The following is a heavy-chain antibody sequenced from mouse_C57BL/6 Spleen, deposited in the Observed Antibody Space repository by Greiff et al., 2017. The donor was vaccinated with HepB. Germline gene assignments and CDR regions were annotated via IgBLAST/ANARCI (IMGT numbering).Heavy chain of an antibody. CDR1: GYTFTDYY. D-gene: IGHD3-3*01. V-gene: IGHV1-19*01. CDR2: INPYNGGT. J-gene: IGHJ1*03. CDR3: ARKGTDYWYFDV. Sequence: VHVKQSGPVLVKPGASVKMSCKASGYTFTDYYMNWVKQSHGKSLEWIGVINPYNGGTSYNQKFKGKATLTVDKSSSTAYMELNSLTSEDSAVYYCARKGTDYWYFDVWGTGTTVTVSS.